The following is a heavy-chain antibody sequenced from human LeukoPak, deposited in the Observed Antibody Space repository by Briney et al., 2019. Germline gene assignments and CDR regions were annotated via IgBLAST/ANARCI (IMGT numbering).Heavy chain of an antibody. CDR3: ARVDSGGYDWDWFDP. CDR2: ISSSSSTI. V-gene: IGHV3-48*04. Sequence: GGSLRLSCAASGFTFSSYSMNWVRLAPGKGLEWVSYISSSSSTIYYADSVKGRFTISRDNAKNSLYLQMNSLRAEDTAVYYCARVDSGGYDWDWFDPWGQGILVTVSS. J-gene: IGHJ5*02. D-gene: IGHD5-12*01. CDR1: GFTFSSYS.